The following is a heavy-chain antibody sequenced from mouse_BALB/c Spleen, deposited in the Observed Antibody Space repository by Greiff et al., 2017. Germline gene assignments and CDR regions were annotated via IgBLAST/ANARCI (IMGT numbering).Heavy chain of an antibody. CDR1: GYAFSSSW. D-gene: IGHD1-1*01. Sequence: QVQLKQSGPELVKPGASVKISCKASGYAFSSSWMNWVKQRPGQGLEWIGRIYPGDGDTNYNGKFKGKATLTADKSSSTAYMQLSSLTSVDSAVYFCARFFITTVVATDYAMDYWGQGTSVTVSS. CDR2: IYPGDGDT. CDR3: ARFFITTVVATDYAMDY. V-gene: IGHV1-82*01. J-gene: IGHJ4*01.